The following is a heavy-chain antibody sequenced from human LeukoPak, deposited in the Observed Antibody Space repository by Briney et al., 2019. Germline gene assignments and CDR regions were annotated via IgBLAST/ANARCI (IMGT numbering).Heavy chain of an antibody. CDR3: AKLKRPYSSSWDAFDI. CDR1: GFTFSSYG. CDR2: ISYDGSNK. V-gene: IGHV3-30*18. D-gene: IGHD6-13*01. Sequence: GGSLRLSCAASGFTFSSYGMHWVRQAPGKGLEWVAVISYDGSNKYYADSVKGRFTISRDNSKNTLYLQMNSLRAEDTAVYYCAKLKRPYSSSWDAFDIWGQGTMVTVSS. J-gene: IGHJ3*02.